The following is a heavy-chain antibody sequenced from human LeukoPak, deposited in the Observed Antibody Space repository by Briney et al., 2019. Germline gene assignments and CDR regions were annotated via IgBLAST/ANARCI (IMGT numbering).Heavy chain of an antibody. V-gene: IGHV1-18*01. Sequence: ASVKVSCKASGGTFSSYAISWVRQAPGQGLEWMGWISAYSGNTNYAQELQGRVTMTTDTSTSTAYMELRSLRSDDTAVYYCARRTVTTADDAFDIWGQGTMVTVSS. D-gene: IGHD4-17*01. CDR2: ISAYSGNT. CDR3: ARRTVTTADDAFDI. CDR1: GGTFSSYA. J-gene: IGHJ3*02.